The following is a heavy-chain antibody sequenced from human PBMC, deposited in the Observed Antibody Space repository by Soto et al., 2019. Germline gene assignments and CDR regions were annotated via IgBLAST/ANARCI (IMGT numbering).Heavy chain of an antibody. CDR3: ARGGPYSSGWPSGY. CDR2: IVPNFGTV. J-gene: IGHJ4*02. V-gene: IGHV1-69*13. D-gene: IGHD6-19*01. CDR1: GDTLSTYA. Sequence: ASVKVSCKASGDTLSTYAISWLRRAPGQGLEWMGGIVPNFGTVHYSQKFQGRVTINADESTSTAYMELSSLTSEDTAVYYCARGGPYSSGWPSGYWGQGTLVTVSS.